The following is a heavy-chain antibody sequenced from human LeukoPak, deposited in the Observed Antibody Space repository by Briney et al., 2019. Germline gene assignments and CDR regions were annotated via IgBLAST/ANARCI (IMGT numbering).Heavy chain of an antibody. CDR2: ISYDGSNK. D-gene: IGHD5-18*01. V-gene: IGHV3-30*18. J-gene: IGHJ4*02. CDR3: AKDRRGYSYGPDY. Sequence: GRSLRLSCAASGFTFSSYGMHWVRQAPGKGLEWVAVISYDGSNKYYADSVKGRFTISRDNSKNTLYLQMNSLGAEDTAVYYCAKDRRGYSYGPDYWGQGTLVTVSS. CDR1: GFTFSSYG.